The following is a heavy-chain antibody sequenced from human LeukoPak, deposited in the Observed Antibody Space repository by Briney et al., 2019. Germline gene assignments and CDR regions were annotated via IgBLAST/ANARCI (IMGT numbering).Heavy chain of an antibody. CDR3: ARDQGSSSSPTYFYYGMDV. D-gene: IGHD6-6*01. CDR1: GGSISSSDYY. V-gene: IGHV4-30-4*01. Sequence: SGTLSLTCAVSGGSISSSDYYWSWIRQPPGKGLEWIGYIYYSGSTYYNPSLKSRVTISVDMSKNQFSLKLSSVTAADTAVYYCARDQGSSSSPTYFYYGMDVWGQGTTVTVSS. J-gene: IGHJ6*02. CDR2: IYYSGST.